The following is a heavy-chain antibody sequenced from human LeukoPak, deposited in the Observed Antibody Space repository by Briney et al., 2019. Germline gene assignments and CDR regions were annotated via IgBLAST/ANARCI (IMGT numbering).Heavy chain of an antibody. J-gene: IGHJ6*03. CDR1: GGSISSSNW. Sequence: SETLSLTCAVSGGSISSSNWWSWVRQPPGKGLEWIGEIYHSGSTNYNPSLKSRVTISVDTSKNQFSLKLSSVTAADTAVYYCARSVLGIISLNYYYYYMDVWGKGTTVTVSS. V-gene: IGHV4-4*02. D-gene: IGHD4/OR15-4a*01. CDR3: ARSVLGIISLNYYYYYMDV. CDR2: IYHSGST.